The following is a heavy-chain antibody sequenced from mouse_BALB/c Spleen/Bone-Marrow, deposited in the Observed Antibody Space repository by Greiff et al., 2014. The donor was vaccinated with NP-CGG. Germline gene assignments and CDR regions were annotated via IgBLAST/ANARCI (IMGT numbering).Heavy chain of an antibody. CDR1: GYTFTNYW. Sequence: QVQLQQSGAELVKPGASVKLSSKASGYTFTNYWMHWVKQRPGQGLEWIGEINPSNGRTNYNEKFKSKATLTVDKSSSTAYMQLSSLTSEDSAVYYCARGFDYWGQGTTLTVSS. CDR3: ARGFDY. CDR2: INPSNGRT. V-gene: IGHV1S81*02. J-gene: IGHJ2*01.